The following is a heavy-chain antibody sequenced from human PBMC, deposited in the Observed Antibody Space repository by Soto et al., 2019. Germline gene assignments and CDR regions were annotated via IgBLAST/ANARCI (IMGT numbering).Heavy chain of an antibody. Sequence: ASVKVSCTASGYTFTVYYMHWVRQAPGQGLEWMGWINPNSGGTNYAQKFQGWVTMTRDTSISTAYMELSRLRSDDTAVYYCARGGVVTAARAAFDIWGQGTMVTVSS. J-gene: IGHJ3*02. CDR2: INPNSGGT. D-gene: IGHD2-21*02. V-gene: IGHV1-2*04. CDR1: GYTFTVYY. CDR3: ARGGVVTAARAAFDI.